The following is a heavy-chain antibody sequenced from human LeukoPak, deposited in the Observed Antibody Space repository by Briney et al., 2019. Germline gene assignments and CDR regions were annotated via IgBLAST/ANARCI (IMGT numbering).Heavy chain of an antibody. V-gene: IGHV3-7*01. CDR1: GFTFSSYW. CDR2: IKQDGSEK. D-gene: IGHD6-13*01. Sequence: PGGSLRLSCGASGFTFSSYWMSWVRQAPGKGLEWVANIKQDGSEKYYVDSVKGRFTISRANDKNSLYQQVNSLRAEDTAVYSCARDRGRYSSSWYLNYHDSWGQGTLVTVSS. CDR3: ARDRGRYSSSWYLNYHDS. J-gene: IGHJ4*02.